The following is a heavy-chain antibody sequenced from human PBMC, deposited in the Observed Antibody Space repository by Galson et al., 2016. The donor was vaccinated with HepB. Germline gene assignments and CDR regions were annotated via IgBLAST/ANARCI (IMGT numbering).Heavy chain of an antibody. CDR2: IYPRDSNT. CDR3: ARQGSHTKEWYTSWDKDAFDI. D-gene: IGHD3-3*01. J-gene: IGHJ3*02. V-gene: IGHV5-51*01. CDR1: GYIFSTYW. Sequence: QSGAEVKKPGESLKISCQGSGYIFSTYWIGWVRQVPGKGLEWMGIIYPRDSNTRYSPSFRGQVTMSVDKSINTAHLQWNSLKASDSAIYYCARQGSHTKEWYTSWDKDAFDIWGQGTMVTVSA.